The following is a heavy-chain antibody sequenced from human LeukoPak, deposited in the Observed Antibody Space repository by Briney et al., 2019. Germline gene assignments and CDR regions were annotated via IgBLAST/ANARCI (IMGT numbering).Heavy chain of an antibody. CDR3: VRGYRNLFYDSSGYYYFDY. D-gene: IGHD3-22*01. CDR1: GFTFSSYW. Sequence: PGGSLRLFCAASGFTFSSYWMSWVRQAPGKGLEWVANIKQDGSEKYYVDSVKGRFTISRDNAKNSLYLQMNSLRAEDTAVYYCVRGYRNLFYDSSGYYYFDYWGQGTLVTVSS. CDR2: IKQDGSEK. V-gene: IGHV3-7*01. J-gene: IGHJ4*02.